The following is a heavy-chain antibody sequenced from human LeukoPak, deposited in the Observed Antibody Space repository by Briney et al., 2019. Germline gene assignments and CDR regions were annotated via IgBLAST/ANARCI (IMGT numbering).Heavy chain of an antibody. Sequence: GGSLRLSCAASGFTLSSYGMHWVRQAPGKGLEWVAVISYDGSNKYYADSVKGRFTISRDNSKNTLYLQMNSLRAEDTAVYYCAKRYCSGGSCSWIDYWGQGTLVTVSS. CDR2: ISYDGSNK. J-gene: IGHJ4*02. D-gene: IGHD2-15*01. CDR1: GFTLSSYG. CDR3: AKRYCSGGSCSWIDY. V-gene: IGHV3-30*18.